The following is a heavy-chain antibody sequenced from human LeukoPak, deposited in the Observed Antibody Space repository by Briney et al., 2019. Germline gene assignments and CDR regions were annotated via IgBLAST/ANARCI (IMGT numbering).Heavy chain of an antibody. CDR2: ISSRSSYI. CDR1: GFTFSSYS. CDR3: ARAVVVAASSPDY. V-gene: IGHV3-21*01. Sequence: PGGSLRLSCAASGFTFSSYSMNWVRQAPGKGLEWVSSISSRSSYIYYADSVKGRFTISRDNAKNSLYLQMNSLRAEDTAVYYCARAVVVAASSPDYWGQGTLVTVSS. J-gene: IGHJ4*02. D-gene: IGHD2-15*01.